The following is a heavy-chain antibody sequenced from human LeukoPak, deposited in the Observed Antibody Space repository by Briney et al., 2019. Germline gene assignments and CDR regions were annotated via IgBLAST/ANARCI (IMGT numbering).Heavy chain of an antibody. J-gene: IGHJ4*02. CDR3: ARGPTKDGYSLDY. Sequence: SETLSLTCAVYGGSFSGYYWSWIRQPPGKGLEWTGEINHSGSTNYNPSLKSRVTISVDTSKNQFSLKLSSVTAADTAVYYCARGPTKDGYSLDYWGQGTLVTVSS. V-gene: IGHV4-34*01. CDR2: INHSGST. D-gene: IGHD5-24*01. CDR1: GGSFSGYY.